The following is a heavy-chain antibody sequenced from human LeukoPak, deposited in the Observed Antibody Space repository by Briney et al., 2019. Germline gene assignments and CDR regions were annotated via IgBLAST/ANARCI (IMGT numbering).Heavy chain of an antibody. CDR3: ARADEVVAATL. CDR1: GGSISSGDYY. CDR2: IYYSGST. D-gene: IGHD2-15*01. V-gene: IGHV4-30-4*01. Sequence: SETLSLTCTVSGGSISSGDYYWSWIRQPPGKGLEWIGYIYYSGSTYYNPSLKSRVTISVDTSKNQFSLKLSSVTAADTAVYYCARADEVVAATLWGQGTLVTVSS. J-gene: IGHJ4*02.